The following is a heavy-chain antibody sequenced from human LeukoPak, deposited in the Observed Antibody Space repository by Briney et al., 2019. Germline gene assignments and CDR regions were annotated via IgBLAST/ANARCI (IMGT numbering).Heavy chain of an antibody. J-gene: IGHJ4*02. D-gene: IGHD1-26*01. CDR1: GYSFTSYW. V-gene: IGHV5-51*01. CDR3: ARRRSGSYLDY. CDR2: IYPGDSDT. Sequence: HGESLKISCKGSGYSFTSYWIAWVRQMPGKDLEWMGIIYPGDSDTTYSPSFQGQVTISADKSISTAYLQWSSLKASDTAMYYCARRRSGSYLDYWGQGTLVTVSS.